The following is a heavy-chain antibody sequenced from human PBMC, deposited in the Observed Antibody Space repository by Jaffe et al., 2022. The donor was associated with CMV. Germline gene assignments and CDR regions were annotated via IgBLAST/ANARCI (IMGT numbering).Heavy chain of an antibody. D-gene: IGHD3-22*01. CDR2: IWYDGSNK. J-gene: IGHJ4*02. V-gene: IGHV3-33*01. Sequence: QVQLVESGGGVVQPGRSLRLSCAASGFTFSSYGMHWVRQAPGKGLEWVAVIWYDGSNKYYADSVKGRFTISRDNSKNTLYLQMNSLRAEDTAVYYCARGVNYYDSSGYSPYYFDYWGQGTLVTVSS. CDR3: ARGVNYYDSSGYSPYYFDY. CDR1: GFTFSSYG.